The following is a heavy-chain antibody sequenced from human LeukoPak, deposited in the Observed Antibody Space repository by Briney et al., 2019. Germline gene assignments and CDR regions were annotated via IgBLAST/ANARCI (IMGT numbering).Heavy chain of an antibody. V-gene: IGHV3-33*01. CDR2: IWNDGSNK. J-gene: IGHJ4*02. Sequence: PGGSLRLSCAASGFTFSIYGMHWVRQAPGKGLEWVAVIWNDGSNKYYADSVKGRFTISRDNSKNTLYLKMNSLRAEDTAVYSCARASGPFDYWGQGTLVTVSS. CDR1: GFTFSIYG. CDR3: ARASGPFDY. D-gene: IGHD3-10*01.